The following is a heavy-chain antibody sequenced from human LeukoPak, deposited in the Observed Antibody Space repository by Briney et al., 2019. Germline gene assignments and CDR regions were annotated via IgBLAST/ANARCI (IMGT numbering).Heavy chain of an antibody. CDR3: ARSGRGAVAGTWFDP. J-gene: IGHJ5*02. V-gene: IGHV1-69*13. Sequence: SVKVSCEASGGTFSSYAISWVRQAPGQGLEWMRGIIPIFGTANYAQKFQGRVTITADESTSTAYMELSSLTSEDTAVYYCARSGRGAVAGTWFDPWGQGTLVTVSS. D-gene: IGHD6-19*01. CDR2: IIPIFGTA. CDR1: GGTFSSYA.